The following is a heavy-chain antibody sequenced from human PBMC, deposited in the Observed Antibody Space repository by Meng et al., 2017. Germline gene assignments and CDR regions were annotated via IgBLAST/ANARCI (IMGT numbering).Heavy chain of an antibody. J-gene: IGHJ6*02. D-gene: IGHD2-15*01. Sequence: GESLKISCAASGFTFSSYAMHWVRQAPGKGLEWVAVISYDGSNKYYADSVKGRFTISRDNSKNTLYLQMNSLRAEDTAVYYCARDPYCSGGSCYLYGMDVWGQGTTGTVS. CDR1: GFTFSSYA. V-gene: IGHV3-30*01. CDR3: ARDPYCSGGSCYLYGMDV. CDR2: ISYDGSNK.